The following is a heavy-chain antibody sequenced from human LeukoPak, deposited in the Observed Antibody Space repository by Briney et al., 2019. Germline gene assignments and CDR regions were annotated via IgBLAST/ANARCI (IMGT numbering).Heavy chain of an antibody. CDR1: GYTFTSYG. CDR3: ARSEVRSSTSCYDY. J-gene: IGHJ4*02. Sequence: ASVKVSCKAPGYTFTSYGISWVRQAPGQGLEWMGWISAYNGNTNYAQKLQGRVTMTTDTSTSTAYMELRSLRSDDTAVYYCARSEVRSSTSCYDYWGQGTLVTVSS. CDR2: ISAYNGNT. V-gene: IGHV1-18*01. D-gene: IGHD2-2*01.